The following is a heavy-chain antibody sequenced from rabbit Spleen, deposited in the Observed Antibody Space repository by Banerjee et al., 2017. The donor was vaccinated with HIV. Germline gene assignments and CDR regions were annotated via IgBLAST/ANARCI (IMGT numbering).Heavy chain of an antibody. J-gene: IGHJ4*01. CDR3: DGGSDVYTAGKL. CDR2: ISAGSSGTT. CDR1: GFSFSSSYW. V-gene: IGHV1S40*01. D-gene: IGHD4-2*01. Sequence: QSLEESGGDLVKPGASLTLTCTASGFSFSSSYWICWVRQAPGKGLEWIACISAGSSGTTYYASWAKGRFTISKTSSTTVTLQMTSLTDADTATYFCDGGSDVYTAGKLWGPGTLVTVS.